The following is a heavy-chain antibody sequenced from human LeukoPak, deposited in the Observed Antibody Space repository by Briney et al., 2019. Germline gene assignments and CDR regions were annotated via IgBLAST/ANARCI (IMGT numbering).Heavy chain of an antibody. V-gene: IGHV3-23*01. D-gene: IGHD3-3*01. Sequence: GGSLRLSCAASGFTFSTYAMSWVRQAPGKGLEWVSSISGSGDSTYHADSERGRFTISRDNSKNTLYLQMNSLRAEDTAVYYCAKVAYDFWSGYLTRLLYFDYWGQGTLVTVSS. CDR2: ISGSGDST. CDR3: AKVAYDFWSGYLTRLLYFDY. J-gene: IGHJ4*02. CDR1: GFTFSTYA.